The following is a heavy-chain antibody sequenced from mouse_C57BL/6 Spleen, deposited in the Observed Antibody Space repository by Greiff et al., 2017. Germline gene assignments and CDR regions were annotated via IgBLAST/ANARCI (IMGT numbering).Heavy chain of an antibody. CDR1: GYTFTSYW. CDR2: INPSNGGT. CDR3: AHYASSFYAMDY. D-gene: IGHD1-1*01. Sequence: QVQLQQPGTELVKPGASVKLSCKASGYTFTSYWMHWVKQRPGQGLEWIGNINPSNGGTNYNEKFKRKATLTVDTSSSTAYMQLSSLTSEDSAVYYCAHYASSFYAMDYWGQGTSVTVSS. J-gene: IGHJ4*01. V-gene: IGHV1-53*01.